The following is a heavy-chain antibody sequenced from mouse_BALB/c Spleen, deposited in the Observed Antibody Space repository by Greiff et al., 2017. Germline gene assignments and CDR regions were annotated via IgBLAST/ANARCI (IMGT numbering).Heavy chain of an antibody. CDR3: ARGYISGYYFDY. D-gene: IGHD1-3*01. Sequence: EVKVEESGGGLVKPGGSLKLSCAASGFTFSSYAMSWVRQTPEKRLEWVASISSGGSTYYPDSVKGRFTISRDNARNILYLQMSSLRSEDTAMYYCARGYISGYYFDYWGQGTTLTVSS. V-gene: IGHV5-6-5*01. J-gene: IGHJ2*01. CDR2: ISSGGST. CDR1: GFTFSSYA.